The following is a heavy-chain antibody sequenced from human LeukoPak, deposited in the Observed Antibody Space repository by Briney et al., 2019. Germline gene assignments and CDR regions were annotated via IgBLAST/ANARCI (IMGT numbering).Heavy chain of an antibody. V-gene: IGHV1-8*01. CDR1: GYTFTSYD. D-gene: IGHD3-3*01. Sequence: ASAKVSCKASGYTFTSYDINWVRQASGQGLEWMGWMNPNSGNTAYAQKFQGRVTMTRNTSISTAYMELSSLRSEDTAVYYCARGRPYDFWSGCYGFDPWGQGTLVTVSS. CDR2: MNPNSGNT. CDR3: ARGRPYDFWSGCYGFDP. J-gene: IGHJ5*02.